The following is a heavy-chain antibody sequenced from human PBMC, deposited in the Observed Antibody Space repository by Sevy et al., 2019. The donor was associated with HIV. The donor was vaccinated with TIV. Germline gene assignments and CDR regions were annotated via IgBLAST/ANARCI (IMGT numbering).Heavy chain of an antibody. CDR3: ARVGRPPGGTYDFWMSSYYYYGMDV. D-gene: IGHD3-3*01. CDR2: INPNSGGT. J-gene: IGHJ6*02. V-gene: IGHV1-2*02. Sequence: ASVKVSCKASGYTFTGYYMHWVRQAPGQGLEWMGWINPNSGGTNYAQKFQGRVTMTRETSISTAYMELSRLRSDDTAVYYCARVGRPPGGTYDFWMSSYYYYGMDVWGQGTTVTVSS. CDR1: GYTFTGYY.